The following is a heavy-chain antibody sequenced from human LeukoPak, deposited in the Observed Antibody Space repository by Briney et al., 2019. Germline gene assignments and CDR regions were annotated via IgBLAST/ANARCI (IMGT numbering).Heavy chain of an antibody. V-gene: IGHV5-51*01. D-gene: IGHD3-10*01. Sequence: GESLKISCKGSGYTFTNYWIGWVRQMPGKGLEWMGIIYPGDSDTRYSPSFQGQVAISADKSISTAFLQWSSLKASDTAMYYCARISSVQSEWFADPRQWFDPWGQGTLVTVSS. CDR1: GYTFTNYW. J-gene: IGHJ5*02. CDR3: ARISSVQSEWFADPRQWFDP. CDR2: IYPGDSDT.